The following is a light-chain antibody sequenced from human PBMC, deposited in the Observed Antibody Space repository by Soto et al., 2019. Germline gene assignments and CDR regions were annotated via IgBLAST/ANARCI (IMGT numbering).Light chain of an antibody. V-gene: IGKV3-15*01. CDR3: QQYNNWPPLT. CDR1: QSVSGN. CDR2: GAS. Sequence: EIVMTQSPATLSVSPGESTTLSCRASQSVSGNLAWYQQKPGQAPRLLIYGASTRATGIPARFSGSGSGTEFTLTISSLQSEDFAVYYCQQYNNWPPLTFGGGTKVEIK. J-gene: IGKJ4*01.